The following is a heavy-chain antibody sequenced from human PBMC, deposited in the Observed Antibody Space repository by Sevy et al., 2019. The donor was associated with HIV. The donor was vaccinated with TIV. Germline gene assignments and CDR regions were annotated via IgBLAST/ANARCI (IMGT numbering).Heavy chain of an antibody. CDR3: AREGLGYCSSTSCYVYYYYYGMDV. V-gene: IGHV3-64*01. CDR1: GFTFSSYA. D-gene: IGHD2-2*01. CDR2: ISSNGGNT. J-gene: IGHJ6*02. Sequence: GGSLRLSCAASGFTFSSYAMHWVRQAPGKGLEYVSAISSNGGNTYYANSVKGRFTISRDNSKNTLYLQMGSLRVEDMAVYYCAREGLGYCSSTSCYVYYYYYGMDVWGQGTTVTVSS.